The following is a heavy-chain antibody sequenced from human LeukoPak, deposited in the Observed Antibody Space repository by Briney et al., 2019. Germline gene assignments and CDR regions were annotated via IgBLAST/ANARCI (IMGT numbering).Heavy chain of an antibody. D-gene: IGHD6-13*01. CDR2: ISSSSSYI. CDR1: GFTFSSYS. Sequence: GGSLRLSCAASGFTFSSYSMNWVRQAPGKGLEWVSSISSSSSYIYYADSVKGRFTISRDNAKNSLYLQMNSLRAEDTAVYYCASASPGYSSSWYLLNYYYYMDVWGKGTTVTVSS. J-gene: IGHJ6*03. CDR3: ASASPGYSSSWYLLNYYYYMDV. V-gene: IGHV3-21*01.